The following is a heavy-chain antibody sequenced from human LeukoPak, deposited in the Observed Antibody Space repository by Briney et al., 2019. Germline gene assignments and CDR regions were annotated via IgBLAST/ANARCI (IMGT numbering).Heavy chain of an antibody. J-gene: IGHJ4*02. V-gene: IGHV3-23*01. CDR2: ISDRGGRG. Sequence: GGSLRLSCAASGLTFSRYAMSWVRQAPGKGLEWVSTISDRGGRGESADSVKGRFTVSRDNSNNTLFLQMNSLRADDTAVYYCAKATSVYSPFDYWGQGTLVTVSS. CDR3: AKATSVYSPFDY. CDR1: GLTFSRYA. D-gene: IGHD3-3*01.